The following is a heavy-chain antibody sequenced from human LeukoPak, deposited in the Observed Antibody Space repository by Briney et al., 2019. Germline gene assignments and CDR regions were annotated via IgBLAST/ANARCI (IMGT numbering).Heavy chain of an antibody. Sequence: TVKVSCKASGGTFSSYAISWVRQAPGQGLEWMGGIIPIFGTANYAQKFQGRVTITADESTSTAYRELSSLRSEDTAVYYCAGLPGDWFDPWGQGTLVTVSS. CDR1: GGTFSSYA. CDR3: AGLPGDWFDP. CDR2: IIPIFGTA. V-gene: IGHV1-69*13. D-gene: IGHD3-10*01. J-gene: IGHJ5*02.